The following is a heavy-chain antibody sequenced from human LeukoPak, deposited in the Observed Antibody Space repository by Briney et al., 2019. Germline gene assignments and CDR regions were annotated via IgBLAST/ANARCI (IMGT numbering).Heavy chain of an antibody. D-gene: IGHD3-22*01. CDR3: AKDRVIYYDSRGFDAFDL. CDR1: GFTFGSYA. V-gene: IGHV3-23*01. Sequence: GGSLRLSCAASGFTFGSYAMSWVRQAPGKGLEWVSAISGSGGGTYYADSVRGRFTIYRDNPKNTLYLQMNSLTANDTAVYHCAKDRVIYYDSRGFDAFDLWGQGPMVTVSS. CDR2: ISGSGGGT. J-gene: IGHJ3*01.